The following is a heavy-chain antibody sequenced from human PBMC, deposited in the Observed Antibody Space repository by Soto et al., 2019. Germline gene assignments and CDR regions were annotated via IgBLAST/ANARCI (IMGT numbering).Heavy chain of an antibody. V-gene: IGHV2-5*02. J-gene: IGHJ4*02. Sequence: QSTLKESGPTLVKPTQTLTLTCTFSGFSLSTSGVDVGWIRQPPGKALEWLALIYWDDDKRYKPSLKRRLTITKGTSRNQVVLTMTNMDPLDTATYYCAHRRPYSNSPEYFFDYWGQGTLVTVSS. CDR3: AHRRPYSNSPEYFFDY. CDR2: IYWDDDK. CDR1: GFSLSTSGVD. D-gene: IGHD6-6*01.